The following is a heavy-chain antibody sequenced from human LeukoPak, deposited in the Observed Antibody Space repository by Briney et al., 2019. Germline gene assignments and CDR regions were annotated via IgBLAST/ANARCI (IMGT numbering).Heavy chain of an antibody. J-gene: IGHJ4*02. D-gene: IGHD1-26*01. CDR1: GFSFSRYS. V-gene: IGHV3-21*01. Sequence: GGSLRLSCAASGFSFSRYSMNWVRQAPGKGLEWVSSISSGSSCIYYADSVKGRFTISRDDAKNSLYLQMNSLRAEDTAVYYCATGEELQPFDYWGQGTLVTVSS. CDR2: ISSGSSCI. CDR3: ATGEELQPFDY.